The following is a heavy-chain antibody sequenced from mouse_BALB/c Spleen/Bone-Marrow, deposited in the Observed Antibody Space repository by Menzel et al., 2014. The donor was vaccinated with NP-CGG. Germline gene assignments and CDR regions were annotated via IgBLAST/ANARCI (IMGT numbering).Heavy chain of an antibody. V-gene: IGHV2-6-7*01. J-gene: IGHJ4*01. CDR3: ARDPFLITRALDY. D-gene: IGHD2-4*01. Sequence: ESGPGLVAPSQSLSITCTVSGFSLTGYGVSWVRQPPGKGLEWLGMIWGDGSTDYNSALKSRLSISKDNSKSQVFLKVNSLQTEDTARYYCARDPFLITRALDYWGQGTSVTVSS. CDR1: GFSLTGYG. CDR2: IWGDGST.